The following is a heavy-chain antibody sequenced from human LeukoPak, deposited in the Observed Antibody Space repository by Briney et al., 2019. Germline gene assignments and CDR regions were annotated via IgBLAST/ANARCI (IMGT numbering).Heavy chain of an antibody. Sequence: SETLSLTCAVYGASFSDYYWSGIRQPPGKGLEWIGYIYYSGSTNYNPSLKSRVTISVDTSKNQFSLKLSSVTAADTAEYYCARASCSGGTCPRGWYFDYWGQGTLVTVSS. CDR1: GASFSDYY. D-gene: IGHD2-15*01. CDR2: IYYSGST. J-gene: IGHJ4*02. CDR3: ARASCSGGTCPRGWYFDY. V-gene: IGHV4-59*01.